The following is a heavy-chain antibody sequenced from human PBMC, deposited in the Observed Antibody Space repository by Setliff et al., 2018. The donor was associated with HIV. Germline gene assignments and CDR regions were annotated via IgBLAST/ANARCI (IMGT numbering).Heavy chain of an antibody. J-gene: IGHJ5*02. CDR2: IYHSGSA. V-gene: IGHV4-4*02. Sequence: NPSETLSLTCAVSGGSISSSNWWSWVRQPPGKGLEWIGEIYHSGSANYNPSLKSRVIISIDKSKIKFSLKVSSVTAADTAVYYCARILVAAAGTGFDPWGQGILVTVSS. CDR3: ARILVAAAGTGFDP. D-gene: IGHD6-13*01. CDR1: GGSISSSNW.